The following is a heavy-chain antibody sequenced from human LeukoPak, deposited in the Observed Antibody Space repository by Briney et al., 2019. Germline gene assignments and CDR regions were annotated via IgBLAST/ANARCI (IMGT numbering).Heavy chain of an antibody. V-gene: IGHV4-34*01. Sequence: SETLSLTCAVYGGSFSGYYWSWIRQPPGKGLEWIGEINHSGSTNYNPSLKSRATISVDTSKNQFSLKLSSVTAADTAVYYCATVYYDSSGYYYPAEYFQHWGQGTLVTVSS. CDR3: ATVYYDSSGYYYPAEYFQH. CDR1: GGSFSGYY. CDR2: INHSGST. J-gene: IGHJ1*01. D-gene: IGHD3-22*01.